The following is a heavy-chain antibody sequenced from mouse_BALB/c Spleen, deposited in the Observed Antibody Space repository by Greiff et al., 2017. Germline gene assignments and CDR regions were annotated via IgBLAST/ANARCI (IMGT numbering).Heavy chain of an antibody. D-gene: IGHD2-4*01. Sequence: QVQLQQSGAELMKPGASVKISCKATGYTFSSYWIEWVKQRPGHGLEWIGEILPGSGSTNYNEKFKGKATFTADTSSNTAYMQLSSLTSEDSAVYYCASFYDYEGGFAYWGQGTLVTVSA. J-gene: IGHJ3*01. CDR2: ILPGSGST. V-gene: IGHV1-9*01. CDR1: GYTFSSYW. CDR3: ASFYDYEGGFAY.